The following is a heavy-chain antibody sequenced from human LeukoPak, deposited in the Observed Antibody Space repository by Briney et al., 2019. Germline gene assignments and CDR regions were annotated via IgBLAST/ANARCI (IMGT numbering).Heavy chain of an antibody. D-gene: IGHD3-10*01. J-gene: IGHJ4*02. Sequence: PSETLSLTCTVSGGSISSYYWSWIRQPPGKGLEWIGYIYYSGSTNYNPSLRSRGTISVDTSKKQFSLKLSSVTAADTAVYYCARHKRYYYGSGSYSTQSPFDYWGQGTLVTVSS. CDR3: ARHKRYYYGSGSYSTQSPFDY. CDR2: IYYSGST. V-gene: IGHV4-59*01. CDR1: GGSISSYY.